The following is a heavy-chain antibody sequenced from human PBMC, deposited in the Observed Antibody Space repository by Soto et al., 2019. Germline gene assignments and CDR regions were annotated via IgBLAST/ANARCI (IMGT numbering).Heavy chain of an antibody. D-gene: IGHD1-20*01. CDR2: IYYSGST. V-gene: IGHV4-30-4*01. J-gene: IGHJ6*02. CDR1: GGSISSGDYY. Sequence: TLSLTCTVSGGSISSGDYYWSWIRQPPGKGLEWIGYIYYSGSTYYNPSLKSRVTISVDTSKNQFSLKLSSVTAADMAVYYCARDRITGTYYYYYGMDVWGQGTTVTVSS. CDR3: ARDRITGTYYYYYGMDV.